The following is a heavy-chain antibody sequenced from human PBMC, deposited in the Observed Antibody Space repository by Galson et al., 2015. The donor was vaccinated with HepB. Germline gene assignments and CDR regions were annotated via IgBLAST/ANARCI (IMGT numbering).Heavy chain of an antibody. CDR2: IGSKANNYAT. J-gene: IGHJ4*02. Sequence: SLRLSCAGSGFTFSGSAIHWVRQASGKGLEWIGRIGSKANNYATAYTASVKGRFTISRVDSKNMAYLQMNRLRTEDTAVYYCTRLGDLSGYSSCWGQGTLVTVSS. CDR1: GFTFSGSA. V-gene: IGHV3-73*01. D-gene: IGHD5-12*01. CDR3: TRLGDLSGYSSC.